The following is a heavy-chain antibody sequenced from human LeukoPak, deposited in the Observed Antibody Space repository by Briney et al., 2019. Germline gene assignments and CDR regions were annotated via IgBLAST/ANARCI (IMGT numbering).Heavy chain of an antibody. CDR3: ATQAKLRTDDKNYFDS. CDR1: GFTFSTYW. D-gene: IGHD1-1*01. V-gene: IGHV3-7*01. Sequence: GGSLRLSCAASGFTFSTYWITWVRQAPGKGLEWVANINKDGSEKYYVGSVRGRFTISRDNAKNSLYLQMNSLRAEDTAVYYCATQAKLRTDDKNYFDSWGRGTLVTVSS. J-gene: IGHJ4*02. CDR2: INKDGSEK.